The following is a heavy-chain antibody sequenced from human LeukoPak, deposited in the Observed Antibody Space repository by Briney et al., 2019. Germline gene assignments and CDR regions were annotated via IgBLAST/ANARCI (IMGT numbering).Heavy chain of an antibody. V-gene: IGHV5-51*01. CDR3: ARRTRIAAAATPYYFTT. CDR2: IYPGDSDT. CDR1: GYSFTSYW. J-gene: IGHJ4*02. Sequence: RGESLQISCKGSGYSFTSYWLGWVRQMPGKGLEWMGIIYPGDSDTRYSPSFQGQVTISADKSISTAYLQWSSLKASDTAMYYCARRTRIAAAATPYYFTTGGREPWSPSPQ. D-gene: IGHD6-13*01.